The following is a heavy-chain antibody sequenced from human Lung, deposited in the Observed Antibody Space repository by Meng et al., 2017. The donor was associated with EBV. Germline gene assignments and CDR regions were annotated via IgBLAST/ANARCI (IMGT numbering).Heavy chain of an antibody. CDR3: ARNVPGTSAYYD. CDR2: IYYSGST. J-gene: IGHJ4*02. CDR1: GYSISSTNW. V-gene: IGHV4-28*01. Sequence: QVRLQASGPGLVKPSDTLSLTCAVSGYSISSTNWWGWIRQPPGKGLGWIGYIYYSGSTSYNPSLKSRVTMSVDTSKNQFSLNLNSVTAVDTAVYYCARNVPGTSAYYDWGQGTLVTVSS. D-gene: IGHD3-22*01.